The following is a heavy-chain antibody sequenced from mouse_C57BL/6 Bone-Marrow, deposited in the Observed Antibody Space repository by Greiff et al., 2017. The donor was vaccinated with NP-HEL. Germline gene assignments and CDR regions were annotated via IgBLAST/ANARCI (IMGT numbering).Heavy chain of an antibody. Sequence: QVQLQQSGAELMKPGASVKLSCKATGYTFTGYWIEWVKQRPGHGLEWIGEILPGSGSTNYNEQFKGKATFTADTFSNTAYMQLSSLTTEDSAIYYCARRGPIYDGYYESFYWYFDVWGTGTTVTVSS. J-gene: IGHJ1*03. CDR1: GYTFTGYW. CDR2: ILPGSGST. V-gene: IGHV1-9*01. D-gene: IGHD2-3*01. CDR3: ARRGPIYDGYYESFYWYFDV.